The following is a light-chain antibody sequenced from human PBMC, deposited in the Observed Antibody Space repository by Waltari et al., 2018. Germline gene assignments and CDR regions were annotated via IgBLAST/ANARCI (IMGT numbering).Light chain of an antibody. Sequence: EIVMTQSPDTLSVSPGERATLSCRASQSVSSNLAWYQQKPGQAPRLLIYGASTRATGIPARFSGSGSGTVFTLTISLQSEDFAVYYCQQYNNWPRTFGQGTKVEIK. CDR1: QSVSSN. V-gene: IGKV3-15*01. J-gene: IGKJ1*01. CDR2: GAS. CDR3: QQYNNWPRT.